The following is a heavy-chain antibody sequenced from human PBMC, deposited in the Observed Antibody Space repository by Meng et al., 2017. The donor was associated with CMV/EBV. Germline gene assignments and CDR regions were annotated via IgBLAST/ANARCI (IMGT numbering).Heavy chain of an antibody. V-gene: IGHV3-30*02. CDR1: GGSFSGYY. J-gene: IGHJ4*02. CDR3: ARGHGGDY. Sequence: QVQLQQWGAGLLKPSEPLSLTCAVYGGSFSGYYWSWIRQPPGKGLEWVAFIRYDGSNKYYADSVKGRFTISRDNSKNTLYLQMNSLRAEDTAVYYCARGHGGDYWGQGTLVTVSS. CDR2: IRYDGSNK. D-gene: IGHD3-16*01.